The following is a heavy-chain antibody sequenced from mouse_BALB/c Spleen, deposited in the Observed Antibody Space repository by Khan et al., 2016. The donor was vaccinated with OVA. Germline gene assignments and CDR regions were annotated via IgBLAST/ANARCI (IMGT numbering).Heavy chain of an antibody. Sequence: EVQLVESGPGLVKPSQSLPLTCTVTGYSITSEYAWNWIRQFPGNKLEWMGYINYSGNTRYNPSLKSRISITRDTSKNQFFLQLNSVTTEDTATYYCTRKDYYDYDPFPYWGQGTLVTVSA. CDR3: TRKDYYDYDPFPY. J-gene: IGHJ3*01. D-gene: IGHD2-4*01. V-gene: IGHV3-2*02. CDR2: INYSGNT. CDR1: GYSITSEYA.